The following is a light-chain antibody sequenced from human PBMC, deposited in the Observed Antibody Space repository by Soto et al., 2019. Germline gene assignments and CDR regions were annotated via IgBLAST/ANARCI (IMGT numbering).Light chain of an antibody. CDR3: QHYNTGPR. CDR2: GAS. CDR1: HSVNSH. J-gene: IGKJ1*01. Sequence: MMMTQSPATLSVSPGERVTLSCRASHSVNSHVAWYQQKPGQAPRLLLYGASTRATGIPVRFSGSGFGTEFTLTISRLQYEDFAVYYCQHYNTGPRFGQGTKVDIK. V-gene: IGKV3-15*01.